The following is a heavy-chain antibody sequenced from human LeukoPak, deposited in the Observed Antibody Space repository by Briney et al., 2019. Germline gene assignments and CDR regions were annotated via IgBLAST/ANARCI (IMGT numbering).Heavy chain of an antibody. Sequence: PARSLRLSCAASGFTFSSYAMSWVRQAPGKGLEWVSAISGIGGSTYYAGSMKGRLTIARDNTKNTLYLQMNSLRAEDTAVYYCAKDYYDSSGYERDLGNFDYWGQGTLVTVSS. V-gene: IGHV3-23*01. CDR3: AKDYYDSSGYERDLGNFDY. CDR1: GFTFSSYA. D-gene: IGHD3-22*01. CDR2: ISGIGGST. J-gene: IGHJ4*02.